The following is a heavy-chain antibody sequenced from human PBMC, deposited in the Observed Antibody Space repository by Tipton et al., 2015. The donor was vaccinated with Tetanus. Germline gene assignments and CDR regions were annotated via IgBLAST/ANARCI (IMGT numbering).Heavy chain of an antibody. J-gene: IGHJ4*02. V-gene: IGHV4-34*09. CDR1: GGSFTDYS. CDR2: VHDSGST. Sequence: TLSLTCAVNGGSFTDYSWSWLRQTPGKGLEWIGEVHDSGSTNYNPSLKSRVTISVDTSKNQFSLNLNSVTAADTAVYYCARDQARGARGWNYFDCWGQGTLVTVSS. D-gene: IGHD1-26*01. CDR3: ARDQARGARGWNYFDC.